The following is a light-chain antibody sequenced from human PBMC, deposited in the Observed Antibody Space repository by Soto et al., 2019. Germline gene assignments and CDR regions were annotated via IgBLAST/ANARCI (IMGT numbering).Light chain of an antibody. CDR3: QQYGSSPPLT. Sequence: EFVLTQSPGTLSLPPGERATLSCRASQSVSNNYLAWYQQKPGQAPRILIYGASTRATGIPDRFSGSGSGTDFTLTISRLEPEDFALYYCQQYGSSPPLTFGGGTKVEIK. J-gene: IGKJ4*01. CDR1: QSVSNNY. CDR2: GAS. V-gene: IGKV3-20*01.